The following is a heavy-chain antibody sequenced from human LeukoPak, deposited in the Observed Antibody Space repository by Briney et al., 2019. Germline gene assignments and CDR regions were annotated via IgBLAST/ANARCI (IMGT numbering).Heavy chain of an antibody. D-gene: IGHD6-6*01. CDR3: ARGVGYSSSSSPDWFDP. V-gene: IGHV4-61*01. J-gene: IGHJ5*02. CDR2: IYYSGST. CDR1: GGSINSGTYY. Sequence: SETLSLTCTVSGGSINSGTYYCAWIRQPPGKGLEWIGYIYYSGSTNYNPSLKSRVTISVDTSKNQFSLKLSSVTAADTAVCYCARGVGYSSSSSPDWFDPWGQGTLVTVSS.